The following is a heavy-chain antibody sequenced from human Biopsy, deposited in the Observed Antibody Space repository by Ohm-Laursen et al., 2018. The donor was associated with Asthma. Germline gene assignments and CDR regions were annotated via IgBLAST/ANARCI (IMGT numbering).Heavy chain of an antibody. D-gene: IGHD3-22*01. Sequence: SDTLSLTCTVSYGSITSGGYYWTWIRQHPGKGLEWIGFLYYSGSTYYNPSLKSRVSISIDTSKNQFSLKLSSVTAADTAVYYCARAQDYYDSRGYYRSFDYWGQGTLVTVSS. V-gene: IGHV4-31*03. CDR3: ARAQDYYDSRGYYRSFDY. CDR2: LYYSGST. CDR1: YGSITSGGYY. J-gene: IGHJ4*02.